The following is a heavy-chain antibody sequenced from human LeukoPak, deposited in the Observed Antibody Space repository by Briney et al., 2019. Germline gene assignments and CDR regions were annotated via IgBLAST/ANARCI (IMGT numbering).Heavy chain of an antibody. CDR1: GGSFTDYY. V-gene: IGHV4-34*01. CDR3: VRVRWLQANGDV. Sequence: PSETLSLTCAVYGGSFTDYYWNWIRQSPEKGLEWIGEINHSGNTNYNPSLESRVAISVDTSNKQFSLRLSSVTAADTAVYYCVRVRWLQANGDVRGQGTTVTVSS. J-gene: IGHJ6*02. CDR2: INHSGNT. D-gene: IGHD5-12*01.